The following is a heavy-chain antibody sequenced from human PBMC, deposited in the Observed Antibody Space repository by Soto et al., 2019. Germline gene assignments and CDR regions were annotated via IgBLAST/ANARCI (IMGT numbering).Heavy chain of an antibody. CDR1: GFTFSSYG. CDR2: IWYDGSNK. V-gene: IGHV3-33*01. Sequence: GGSLRLSCAASGFTFSSYGMHWVRQAPGKGLEWVAVIWYDGSNKYYADSVKGRFTISRDNSKNTLYLQMNSLRAEDTAVYYCARGWARIPDAVDYCGQGPLVTVSS. D-gene: IGHD2-2*01. J-gene: IGHJ4*02. CDR3: ARGWARIPDAVDY.